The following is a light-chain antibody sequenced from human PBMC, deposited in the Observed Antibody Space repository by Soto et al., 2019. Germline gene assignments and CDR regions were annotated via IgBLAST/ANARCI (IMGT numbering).Light chain of an antibody. Sequence: QSALTQPASVSGSPGQSITISCTGTSSDVGGYNYVSWYQQHPGKAPKLLIYYVSNRPSGVSNRFSGSKSGNTASLTISGLQVEDEADYYCSSYTSGSTLVVFGGGTKLTVL. J-gene: IGLJ2*01. CDR3: SSYTSGSTLVV. CDR1: SSDVGGYNY. V-gene: IGLV2-14*01. CDR2: YVS.